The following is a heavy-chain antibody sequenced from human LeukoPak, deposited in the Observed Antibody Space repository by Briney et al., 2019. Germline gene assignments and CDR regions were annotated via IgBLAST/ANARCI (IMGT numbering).Heavy chain of an antibody. CDR3: ARQSRSPADFDY. CDR2: IYYSGST. Sequence: SETLSLTCTVSGGSISNYYWSWIRQPPGRGLEWIGYIYYSGSTNYNPSLKSRVTISVDTSKNQFSLKLSSVTAADTAVYYCARQSRSPADFDYWGQGTLVTVSS. CDR1: GGSISNYY. J-gene: IGHJ4*02. V-gene: IGHV4-59*08.